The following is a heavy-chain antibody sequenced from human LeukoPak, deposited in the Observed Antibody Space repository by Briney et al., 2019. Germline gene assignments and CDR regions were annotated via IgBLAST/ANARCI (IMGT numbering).Heavy chain of an antibody. Sequence: GGSLRLSCAASGFTFSNYVMTWVRQAPGKGLEWVSTISGSGGTTYYVDSVKGRFTISRDNSKNTLYLQMNSLRAEDTAVYYCAKDRTEMAFDYWGQGTLVTVSS. D-gene: IGHD5-24*01. V-gene: IGHV3-23*01. CDR1: GFTFSNYV. CDR3: AKDRTEMAFDY. J-gene: IGHJ4*02. CDR2: ISGSGGTT.